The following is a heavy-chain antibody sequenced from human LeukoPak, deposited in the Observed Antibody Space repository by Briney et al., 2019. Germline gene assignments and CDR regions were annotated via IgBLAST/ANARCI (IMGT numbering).Heavy chain of an antibody. V-gene: IGHV1-2*04. CDR1: GYTFTGYY. CDR2: INPNSGGT. CDR3: ARVDCSSTSCYDYFDY. D-gene: IGHD2-2*01. Sequence: ALVKVSCKASGYTFTGYYMHWVRQAPGQGLEWMGWINPNSGGTNYAQKFQGWVTMTRDTSISTAYMELSRLRSDDTAVYYCARVDCSSTSCYDYFDYWGQGTLVTVSS. J-gene: IGHJ4*02.